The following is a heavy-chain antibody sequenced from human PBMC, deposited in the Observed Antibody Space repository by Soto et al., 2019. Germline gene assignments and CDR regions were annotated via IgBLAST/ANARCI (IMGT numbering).Heavy chain of an antibody. CDR3: AIDQVITFFGFYFMYYYGMDV. CDR1: GYTFTSYA. Sequence: ASVKVSCKASGYTFTSYAMHWVRQAPGQRLEWMGWINAGNGNTKYSQKFQGRVTITRDTSASTAYMDLRSLRSDDTAGYYCAIDQVITFFGFYFMYYYGMDVWGQGTTVTVSS. J-gene: IGHJ6*02. D-gene: IGHD3-3*01. V-gene: IGHV1-3*01. CDR2: INAGNGNT.